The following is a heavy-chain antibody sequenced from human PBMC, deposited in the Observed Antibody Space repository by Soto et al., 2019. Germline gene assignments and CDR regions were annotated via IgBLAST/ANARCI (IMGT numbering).Heavy chain of an antibody. CDR1: EFTFSSYW. CDR3: ARGGPAVVRGVLFDY. J-gene: IGHJ4*02. D-gene: IGHD3-10*02. V-gene: IGHV3-7*01. Sequence: GGSLRLSCAASEFTFSSYWMTWVRQAPGKGLEWVANVKHDGSERYYVDSVKGRFTISRDNAKNSLYLQMDSLRAEDTAVYYCARGGPAVVRGVLFDYWGQGTLVTVSS. CDR2: VKHDGSER.